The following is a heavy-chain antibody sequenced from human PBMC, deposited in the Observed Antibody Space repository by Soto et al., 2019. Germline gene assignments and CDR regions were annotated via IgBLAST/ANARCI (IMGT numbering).Heavy chain of an antibody. Sequence: LRLSCAASGFTFSSYAMSWVRQAPGKGLEWVSAISGSGGSTYYADSVKGRFTISRDNSKNTLYLQMNSLRAEDTAVYYCAKSWVRGVTPPDYWGQGTLVTVSS. D-gene: IGHD3-10*01. V-gene: IGHV3-23*01. CDR2: ISGSGGST. J-gene: IGHJ4*02. CDR1: GFTFSSYA. CDR3: AKSWVRGVTPPDY.